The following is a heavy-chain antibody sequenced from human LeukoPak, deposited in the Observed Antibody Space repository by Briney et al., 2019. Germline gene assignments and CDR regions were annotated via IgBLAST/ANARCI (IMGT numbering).Heavy chain of an antibody. V-gene: IGHV1-2*02. CDR2: INPNSGGT. CDR3: ASLFARGSYYAHY. CDR1: GYTFTGYY. J-gene: IGHJ4*02. Sequence: GASVKVSCKASGYTFTGYYMHWVRQAPGQGLEWMGWINPNSGGTNYAQKFQGRVTMTRDTSISTAYMELSRLRSYDTAVYYCASLFARGSYYAHYWGQGTLVTVSS. D-gene: IGHD1-26*01.